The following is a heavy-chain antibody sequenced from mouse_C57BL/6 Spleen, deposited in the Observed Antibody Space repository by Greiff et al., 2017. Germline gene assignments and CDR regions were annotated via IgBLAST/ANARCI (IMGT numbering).Heavy chain of an antibody. V-gene: IGHV1-4*01. CDR1: GYTFTSYT. D-gene: IGHD2-3*01. CDR3: AREGGWLLNVDY. Sequence: VQLQQSGAELARPGASVKMSCKASGYTFTSYTMHWVKQRPGQGLEWIGYINPSSGYTKYNQKFKDKATLTADKSSSTAYMQLSSLTSEDSAVYYCAREGGWLLNVDYWGQGTTLTVSS. J-gene: IGHJ2*01. CDR2: INPSSGYT.